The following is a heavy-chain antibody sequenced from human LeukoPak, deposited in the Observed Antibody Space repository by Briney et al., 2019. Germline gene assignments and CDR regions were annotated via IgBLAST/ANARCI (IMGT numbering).Heavy chain of an antibody. V-gene: IGHV4-59*12. CDR2: LFSSGST. D-gene: IGHD2-2*01. CDR1: GASISTYN. Sequence: SETLSLTCTVSGASISTYNWNWIRQPPGKGLEWLGCLFSSGSTNYNPSLKSRVTMSVDTSKNQFSLKLSSVTAADTAVYYCATGVVPAAMDEYYYYYGMDVWGQGTTVTVSS. J-gene: IGHJ6*02. CDR3: ATGVVPAAMDEYYYYYGMDV.